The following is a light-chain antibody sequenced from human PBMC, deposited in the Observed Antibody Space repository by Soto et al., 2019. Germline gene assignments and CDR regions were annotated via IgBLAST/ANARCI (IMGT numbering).Light chain of an antibody. V-gene: IGLV1-40*01. Sequence: QSVLTQPPSVSGAPGQRVTISCTGSSSNIGAGDDGHWYQQLPGTAPKLLMYGNSNRPSGVPDRFSGSKSGTSASLAITGLQAEYEADYYCQSYDSSLSASVFVGGTKLTVL. J-gene: IGLJ2*01. CDR2: GNS. CDR1: SSNIGAGDD. CDR3: QSYDSSLSASV.